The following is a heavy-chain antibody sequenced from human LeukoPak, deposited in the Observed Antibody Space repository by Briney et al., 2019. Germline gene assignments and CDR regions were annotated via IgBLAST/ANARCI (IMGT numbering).Heavy chain of an antibody. Sequence: PSETLSLTCTVSGGSISGYYWSWIRQPPGKGLEWLGYIYYSGSTKYNPSLKSRVTISVDTSKNQFSLYLSSVTAADTAVYYCAKEEAEVAGTRDYWGQGTLVTVSS. CDR1: GGSISGYY. CDR2: IYYSGST. V-gene: IGHV4-59*01. D-gene: IGHD6-19*01. J-gene: IGHJ4*02. CDR3: AKEEAEVAGTRDY.